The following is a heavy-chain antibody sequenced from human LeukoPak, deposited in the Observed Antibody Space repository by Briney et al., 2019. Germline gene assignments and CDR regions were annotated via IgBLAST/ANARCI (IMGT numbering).Heavy chain of an antibody. CDR2: ISSSSSYI. CDR3: ARVFYGVTNYGMDV. D-gene: IGHD2/OR15-2a*01. Sequence: PGGSLRLSCAASGFTFSSYWMSWVRQAPGKGLEWVSLISSSSSYIYYADSVKGRFTISRDNAKNSLYLQMNSLRAEDTAVYYCARVFYGVTNYGMDVWGLGTTVTVSS. V-gene: IGHV3-21*01. J-gene: IGHJ6*02. CDR1: GFTFSSYW.